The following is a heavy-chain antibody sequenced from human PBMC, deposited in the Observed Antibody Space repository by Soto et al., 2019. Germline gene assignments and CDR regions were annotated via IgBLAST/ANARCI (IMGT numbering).Heavy chain of an antibody. J-gene: IGHJ4*02. D-gene: IGHD6-13*01. CDR3: ARDRIIAAAANAVLDD. CDR1: GYTFTSYY. Sequence: ASVKVSCKASGYTFTSYYMHWVRQAPGQGLEWMGIINPSGGSTSYAQKFQGRVTMTRDTSTSTVYMELSSLRSEDTAVYYCARDRIIAAAANAVLDDWGQGTLVTVSS. V-gene: IGHV1-46*01. CDR2: INPSGGST.